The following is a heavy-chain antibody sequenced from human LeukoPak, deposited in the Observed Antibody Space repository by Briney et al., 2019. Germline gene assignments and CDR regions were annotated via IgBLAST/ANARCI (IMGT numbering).Heavy chain of an antibody. CDR3: ASPAIISNDDY. D-gene: IGHD2-8*01. CDR1: GFTFSSYE. CDR2: ISSSGSTI. Sequence: GGSLRLSCAASGFTFSSYEMNWVRQAPGKGLEWVSYISSSGSTIYYADSVKGRFTISRDNAKNSLYLQMNSLRAEDKPVYYCASPAIISNDDYWGQGTLVTVSS. V-gene: IGHV3-48*03. J-gene: IGHJ4*02.